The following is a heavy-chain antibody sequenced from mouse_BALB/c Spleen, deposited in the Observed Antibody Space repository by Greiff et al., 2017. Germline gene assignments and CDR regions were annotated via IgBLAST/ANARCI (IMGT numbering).Heavy chain of an antibody. CDR1: GYSITSDYA. D-gene: IGHD1-1*01. J-gene: IGHJ4*01. Sequence: VQLQQSGPGLVQPSQSLSLTCTVTGYSITSDYAWNWIRQFPGNKLEWMGYISYSGSTSSNPSLKSRISITRDTSKNQFFLQLNSVTTEDTATYYCARRNYGYAMDYWGQGTSVTVSS. V-gene: IGHV3-2*02. CDR3: ARRNYGYAMDY. CDR2: ISYSGST.